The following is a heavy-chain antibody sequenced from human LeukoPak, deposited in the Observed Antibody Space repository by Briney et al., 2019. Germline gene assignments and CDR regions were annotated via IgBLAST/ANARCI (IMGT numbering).Heavy chain of an antibody. D-gene: IGHD2-15*01. Sequence: GGSLRLSCAASGFTFSSYAMSWVRQAPGKGLEGVSAISGSGGSTYYADSVKGPFTISRDNSKNTLYLQMNSLRAEDTAVYYCAKGASGGTRGWFDPWGQGTLVTVSS. CDR3: AKGASGGTRGWFDP. V-gene: IGHV3-23*01. J-gene: IGHJ5*02. CDR2: ISGSGGST. CDR1: GFTFSSYA.